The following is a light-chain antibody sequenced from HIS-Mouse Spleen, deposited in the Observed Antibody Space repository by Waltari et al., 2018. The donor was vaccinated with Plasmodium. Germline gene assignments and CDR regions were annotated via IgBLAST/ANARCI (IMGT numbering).Light chain of an antibody. CDR1: SSDVGGYTY. CDR2: DVS. V-gene: IGLV2-14*03. Sequence: QSALTQPASVSGSPGQSITISCTGTSSDVGGYTYVSWYQQHPGKPPKLSIYDVSNRPSGVSNRFSGSKSGNTASLTISGLQAEDEADYYCSSYTSSSTLVFGGGTKLTVL. J-gene: IGLJ2*01. CDR3: SSYTSSSTLV.